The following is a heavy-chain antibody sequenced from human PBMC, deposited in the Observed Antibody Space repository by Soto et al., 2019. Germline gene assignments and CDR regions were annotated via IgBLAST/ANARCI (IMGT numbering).Heavy chain of an antibody. Sequence: QVQLVESGGGVVQGGGSLRLFCAASGFTLSAYPIPWVRQAPGKGLEWVAISANDASSEHYADPVKGRFTISRDNSENTLYLQMNSLRAEDTALYYCARDGSANWYFDWYFDLWGRGTVVTVSS. D-gene: IGHD2-2*01. V-gene: IGHV3-30-3*01. CDR3: ARDGSANWYFDWYFDL. J-gene: IGHJ2*01. CDR1: GFTLSAYP. CDR2: SANDASSE.